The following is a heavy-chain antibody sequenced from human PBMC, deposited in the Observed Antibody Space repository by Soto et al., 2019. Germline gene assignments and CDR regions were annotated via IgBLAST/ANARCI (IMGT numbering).Heavy chain of an antibody. CDR1: GGSISSSGFS. Sequence: SETLSLTCTVSGGSISSSGFSRGWVRQPPGKGLEWIGCAYHSGNTYYNPSLKSRVTISVDTSGNQFSLRLNSVTAADTAVYYCTKVSSGWFDPWGQGTLVTVSS. J-gene: IGHJ5*02. CDR2: AYHSGNT. CDR3: TKVSSGWFDP. V-gene: IGHV4-39*01. D-gene: IGHD2-8*01.